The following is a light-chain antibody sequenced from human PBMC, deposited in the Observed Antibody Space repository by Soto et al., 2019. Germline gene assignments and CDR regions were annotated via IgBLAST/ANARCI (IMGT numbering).Light chain of an antibody. CDR2: EVN. CDR1: SSYIGAYNY. V-gene: IGLV2-8*01. Sequence: QSALTQPHSASGSPGQSVTISCTGTSSYIGAYNYVSWFQQHPGEDPKLIISEVNKRPSGVPNRFSVSKSGNTASLTVSGLQAEDEADYYCTSYGGRDNLIFGGVPKLTVL. CDR3: TSYGGRDNLI. J-gene: IGLJ2*01.